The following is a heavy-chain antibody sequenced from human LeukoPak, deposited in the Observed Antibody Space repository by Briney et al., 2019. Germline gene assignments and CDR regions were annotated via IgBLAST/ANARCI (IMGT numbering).Heavy chain of an antibody. J-gene: IGHJ4*02. Sequence: GGSLRLSCAASGFTFRNAWMSWVRQAPGKGLEWVGRIKSKTDGGTIDYAAPVKGRFTISGDDSKNTLYLQMNSLKTEDTAVYYCTTGGILVGATGFDYWGQGTLVTVSS. CDR1: GFTFRNAW. V-gene: IGHV3-15*01. CDR2: IKSKTDGGTI. D-gene: IGHD1-26*01. CDR3: TTGGILVGATGFDY.